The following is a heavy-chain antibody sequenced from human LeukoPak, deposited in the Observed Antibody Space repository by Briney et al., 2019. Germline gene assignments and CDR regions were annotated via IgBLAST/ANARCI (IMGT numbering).Heavy chain of an antibody. V-gene: IGHV3-23*01. D-gene: IGHD3-9*01. CDR1: GFTFSSYA. J-gene: IGHJ4*02. CDR3: AKAVDLPGGILDY. Sequence: PGGSLRLSCAASGFTFSSYAMSWVRQAPGNGLEWVSAISGSGGSTYYADSVKGRFTISRDNSKNTLYLQMNSLRAEDTAVYYCAKAVDLPGGILDYWGQGTLVTVSS. CDR2: ISGSGGST.